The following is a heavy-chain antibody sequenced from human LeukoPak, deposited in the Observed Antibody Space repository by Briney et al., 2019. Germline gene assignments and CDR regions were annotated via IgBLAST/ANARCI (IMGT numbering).Heavy chain of an antibody. CDR3: AREGFDILTGFSLYYFDY. D-gene: IGHD3-9*01. V-gene: IGHV1-18*01. J-gene: IGHJ4*02. CDR2: ISAYNDNT. Sequence: GASVKVSCKASGYTFSRYGISWVRQAPGQGLEWMGWISAYNDNTNYAQKLQDRVTMTTDTSTSTAYMELRSLRYDDTALYYCAREGFDILTGFSLYYFDYWGQGTLVTVSS. CDR1: GYTFSRYG.